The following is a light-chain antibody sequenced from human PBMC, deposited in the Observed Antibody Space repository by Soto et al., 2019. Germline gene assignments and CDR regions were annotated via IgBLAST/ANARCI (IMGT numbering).Light chain of an antibody. J-gene: IGKJ2*01. CDR2: GAS. CDR3: QHYGSSPPMYT. V-gene: IGKV3-20*01. Sequence: EIVLTQSPGTLSLSPGERATLSCRASQSVSSNYLAWYQQKPGQAPRLLIYGASSMATGISDRFSVSGSGTDFTLTISGVEPEAFAVYYCQHYGSSPPMYTFGQGNELEIK. CDR1: QSVSSNY.